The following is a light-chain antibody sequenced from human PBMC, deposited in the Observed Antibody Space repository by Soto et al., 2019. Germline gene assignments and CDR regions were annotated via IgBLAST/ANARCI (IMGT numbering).Light chain of an antibody. J-gene: IGLJ2*01. CDR1: SSDVGDYNY. CDR2: EVS. V-gene: IGLV2-14*01. CDR3: SSYTSTNALVV. Sequence: QSALTQPASVSGSPGQSITISCTGTSSDVGDYNYVSWYQQHPGKAPKLVIYEVSNRRSGLSTRFSGSKSGNTASLTISALQAEDEADYYCSSYTSTNALVVCGGGTKVTVL.